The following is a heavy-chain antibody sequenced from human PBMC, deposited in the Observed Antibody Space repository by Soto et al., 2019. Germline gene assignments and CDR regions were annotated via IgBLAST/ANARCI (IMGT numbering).Heavy chain of an antibody. CDR2: IYHSGST. CDR1: NDSIRSSNW. J-gene: IGHJ5*02. Sequence: SETLSLTCAVSNDSIRSSNWWSWVRQSPGKGLEWIGEIYHSGSTNYNPSLQSRVTISADNSKNQYFLRLTSVTAADTAVYFCARVLATAGYGWFDPWGRGILVTVSS. D-gene: IGHD5-18*01. CDR3: ARVLATAGYGWFDP. V-gene: IGHV4-4*02.